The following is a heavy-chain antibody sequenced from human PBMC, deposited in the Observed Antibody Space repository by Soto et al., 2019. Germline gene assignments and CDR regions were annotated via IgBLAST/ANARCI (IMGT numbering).Heavy chain of an antibody. Sequence: SETLSLTCTVSGGSISSYYWSWIRQPPGKGLEWIGYIYYSGSTNYNPSLKSRVTISVDTSKNQFSLKLSSVTAADTAVYYCETAHGDESGLGENWGQGTLVTVSS. D-gene: IGHD3-10*01. CDR2: IYYSGST. CDR1: GGSISSYY. J-gene: IGHJ4*02. CDR3: ETAHGDESGLGEN. V-gene: IGHV4-59*01.